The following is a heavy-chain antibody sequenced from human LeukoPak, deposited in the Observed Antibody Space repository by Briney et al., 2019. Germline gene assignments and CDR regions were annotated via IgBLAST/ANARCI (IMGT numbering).Heavy chain of an antibody. CDR3: ARERYDFWSGYYYYYGIDV. Sequence: SETLSLTCTVSGGSISSYYWSWIRQPPGKGLEWIGYIYYNGSTNYNPSLKSRVTMSIDRSKNQFSLKLTSVTAADTAVYYCARERYDFWSGYYYYYGIDVWGRGTTVTVSS. V-gene: IGHV4-59*12. CDR2: IYYNGST. D-gene: IGHD3-3*01. J-gene: IGHJ6*02. CDR1: GGSISSYY.